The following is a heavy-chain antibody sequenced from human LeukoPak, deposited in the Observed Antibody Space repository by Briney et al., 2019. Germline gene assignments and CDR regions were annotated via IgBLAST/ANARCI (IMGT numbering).Heavy chain of an antibody. CDR1: GFTFSTYT. CDR3: AGDPTSSWETAFDI. Sequence: GGSLILSCAASGFTFSTYTMNWVRQAPGKGLEWVSSISSRSSYIYYADSVRGRFTISRDDAKNSLYLQMSSLRAEDTAVYYCAGDPTSSWETAFDIWGQGTMVTVSS. J-gene: IGHJ3*02. CDR2: ISSRSSYI. D-gene: IGHD1-26*01. V-gene: IGHV3-21*01.